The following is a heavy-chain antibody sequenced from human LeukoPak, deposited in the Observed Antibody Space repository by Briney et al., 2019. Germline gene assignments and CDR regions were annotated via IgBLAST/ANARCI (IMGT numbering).Heavy chain of an antibody. CDR1: GFTFSSYW. Sequence: QPGGSVRLCCAASGFTFSSYWMHWVRQAPGKGLVWVSRINSDGSSTNYADSVKGRFTISRDNAKNTLYLQMNSLRAEDTAMYYCARAVYYSNYLGYWGQGTLVPVSS. V-gene: IGHV3-74*01. CDR2: INSDGSST. CDR3: ARAVYYSNYLGY. D-gene: IGHD3-10*01. J-gene: IGHJ4*01.